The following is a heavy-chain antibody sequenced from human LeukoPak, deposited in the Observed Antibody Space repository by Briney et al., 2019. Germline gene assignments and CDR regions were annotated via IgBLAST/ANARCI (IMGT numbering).Heavy chain of an antibody. CDR1: GFTFSSYA. V-gene: IGHV3-23*01. D-gene: IGHD6-19*01. Sequence: GGSLRLSCAASGFTFSSYAMSWVRQAPGKGLEWVSAISGSGGSTYYADSVKGRFTISRDNSKNTLYLQLNSLRAEDTAVYYCAKGMKQWLVNYFDYWGRGTLVTVSS. CDR3: AKGMKQWLVNYFDY. CDR2: ISGSGGST. J-gene: IGHJ4*02.